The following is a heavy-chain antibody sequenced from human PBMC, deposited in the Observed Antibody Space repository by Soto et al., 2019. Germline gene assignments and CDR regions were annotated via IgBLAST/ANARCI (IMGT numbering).Heavy chain of an antibody. V-gene: IGHV1-46*03. CDR2: INPSGGST. Sequence: ASVKVSCKASGYTFTSYYMHWVRQAPGQGLEWMGIINPSGGSTSYAQKFQGRVTMTRDTSASTVYMELSSLRSEDTAVYYCARLRSRVEQLVHGHFDYWGQGPLVTVS. J-gene: IGHJ4*02. D-gene: IGHD6-6*01. CDR1: GYTFTSYY. CDR3: ARLRSRVEQLVHGHFDY.